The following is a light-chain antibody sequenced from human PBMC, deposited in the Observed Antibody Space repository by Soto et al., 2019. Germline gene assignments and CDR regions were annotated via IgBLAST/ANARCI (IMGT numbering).Light chain of an antibody. Sequence: IQMTQSPSSLSASVGDRVTITCRSSQSICNYINWYQQKLGKAPKLLLYAASSLQSGVPSRFSGSGSGTDFTLTISSLQPEAFATYYCQQTYRTPRTFGHGTKVDIK. CDR2: AAS. CDR3: QQTYRTPRT. CDR1: QSICNY. V-gene: IGKV1-39*01. J-gene: IGKJ1*01.